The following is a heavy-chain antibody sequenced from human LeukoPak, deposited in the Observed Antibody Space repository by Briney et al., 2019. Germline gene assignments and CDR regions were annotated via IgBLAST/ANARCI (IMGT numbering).Heavy chain of an antibody. Sequence: PGGSLRLSCAASGFTFETYWMHWVRQAPGKGLEWVSCINGYGSITNYADSVKGRFTISRDNAKNTVYLQMNSLRTEDTAVYYCARGLPNYYGMDVWGQGTTVTVSS. CDR1: GFTFETYW. CDR3: ARGLPNYYGMDV. CDR2: INGYGSIT. V-gene: IGHV3-74*01. J-gene: IGHJ6*02.